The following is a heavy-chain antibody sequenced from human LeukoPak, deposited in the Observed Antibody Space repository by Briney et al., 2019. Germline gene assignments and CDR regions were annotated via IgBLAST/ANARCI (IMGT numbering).Heavy chain of an antibody. CDR3: ARGNYDSSAYPDY. CDR2: IWYDGRNK. Sequence: PGGSLRLSCAASGFTFSSYRMHWVRQAPGKGLEWVAVIWYDGRNKYYADSVKGRFTISRDNSKNTLYLQMNSLRAEDTAVYNCARGNYDSSAYPDYWGQGTLVTVSS. J-gene: IGHJ4*02. D-gene: IGHD3-22*01. CDR1: GFTFSSYR. V-gene: IGHV3-33*08.